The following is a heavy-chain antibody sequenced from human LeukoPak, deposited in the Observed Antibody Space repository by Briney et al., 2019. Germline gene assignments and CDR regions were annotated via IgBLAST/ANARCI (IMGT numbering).Heavy chain of an antibody. CDR1: GGSISSYY. V-gene: IGHV4-4*07. CDR3: ARAVYYGSGSFSHFDP. Sequence: PSETPSLTCTVSGGSISSYYWSWIRQPAGKGLEWIGRIYTSGSTNYNPSLKSRVTMSVDTSKNQFSLKLSSVTAADTAVYYCARAVYYGSGSFSHFDPWGQGTLVTVSS. J-gene: IGHJ5*02. CDR2: IYTSGST. D-gene: IGHD3-10*01.